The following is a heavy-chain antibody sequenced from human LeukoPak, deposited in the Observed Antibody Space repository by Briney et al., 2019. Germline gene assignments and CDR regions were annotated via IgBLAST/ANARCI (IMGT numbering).Heavy chain of an antibody. D-gene: IGHD5-12*01. J-gene: IGHJ4*02. Sequence: SETLSLTCTVSGGSINNYYWSWIRQPPGKGLEWVGYIYYTGATNYNPSLRSRVTISVDTSNNQFSLNLRSVTAADTATYYCARKSPTSGFYGWYFDYGAREPWSPSPQ. CDR2: IYYTGAT. V-gene: IGHV4-59*01. CDR3: ARKSPTSGFYGWYFD. CDR1: GGSINNYY.